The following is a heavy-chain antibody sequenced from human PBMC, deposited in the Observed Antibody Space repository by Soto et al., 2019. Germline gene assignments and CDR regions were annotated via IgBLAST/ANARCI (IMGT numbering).Heavy chain of an antibody. Sequence: PGGSLRLSCAASGFTFSSYGMHWVRQAPGKGLEWVAVIWYDGSNKYYADSVKGRFTISRDNSKNTLYLQMNSLRAEDTAVYYCARPLEQWLEREGYYYGMDVWGQGTTVTVSS. CDR3: ARPLEQWLEREGYYYGMDV. D-gene: IGHD6-19*01. CDR1: GFTFSSYG. CDR2: IWYDGSNK. J-gene: IGHJ6*02. V-gene: IGHV3-33*01.